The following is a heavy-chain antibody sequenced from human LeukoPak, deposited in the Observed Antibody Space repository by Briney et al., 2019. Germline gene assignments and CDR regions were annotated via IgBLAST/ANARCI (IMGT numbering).Heavy chain of an antibody. J-gene: IGHJ6*03. CDR2: IYYSGST. V-gene: IGHV4-59*01. CDR1: GGSISSYY. CDR3: ARGGGSGRYYYYMDV. D-gene: IGHD3-10*01. Sequence: SDTLSLTCTVSGGSISSYYWSWIRQPPGKGLDLIGYIYYSGSTNSNPSLKIRVTISVDTSKNQFSLKLSSGTAADTDVYYCARGGGSGRYYYYMDVWGKGTTFTISS.